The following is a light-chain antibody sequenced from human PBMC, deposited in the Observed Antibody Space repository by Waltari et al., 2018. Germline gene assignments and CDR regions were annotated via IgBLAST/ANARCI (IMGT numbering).Light chain of an antibody. Sequence: DIQMTQSPSSLSASVGDKVTITCQASQDLSKYLNWYQRKPGKAPKPLIYDASNLETGVPSRFSGSGSGTDFTFTISRLQPEDIATYYCQQYDNLPLTFGGGTKVEIK. CDR1: QDLSKY. V-gene: IGKV1-33*01. CDR3: QQYDNLPLT. J-gene: IGKJ4*01. CDR2: DAS.